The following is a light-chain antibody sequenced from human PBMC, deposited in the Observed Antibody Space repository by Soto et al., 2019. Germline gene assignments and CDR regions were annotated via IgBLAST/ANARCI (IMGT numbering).Light chain of an antibody. Sequence: QPVLTQPPSVSGAPGQRVTISCTGSSSNIGAGYDVHWYQHFPGTAPKLLIYGNSNRPSGVPDRFSASKSGTSASLAITGLQAEDEADYYCQSYDSSLSGYVFGTGTKLTVL. CDR1: SSNIGAGYD. CDR2: GNS. CDR3: QSYDSSLSGYV. V-gene: IGLV1-40*01. J-gene: IGLJ1*01.